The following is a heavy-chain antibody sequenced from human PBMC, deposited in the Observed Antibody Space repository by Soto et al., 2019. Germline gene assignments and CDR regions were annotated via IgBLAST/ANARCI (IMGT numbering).Heavy chain of an antibody. J-gene: IGHJ6*02. CDR3: AKAHKPRGYSGYDLDGAGMDV. V-gene: IGHV3-23*01. CDR1: GFTFSSYA. CDR2: ISGSGGST. Sequence: EVQLLESGGGLVQPGGSLRLSCAASGFTFSSYAMSWVRQAPGKGLEWVSAISGSGGSTNYADSVKGRFTISRDNSKNTLYLQMNSLRAEDTAVYYCAKAHKPRGYSGYDLDGAGMDVWGQGTTVTVSS. D-gene: IGHD5-12*01.